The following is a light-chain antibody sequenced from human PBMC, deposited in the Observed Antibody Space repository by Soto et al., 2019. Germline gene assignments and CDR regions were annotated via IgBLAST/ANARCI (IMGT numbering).Light chain of an antibody. Sequence: EIVMTQSPGTLSVSPGERATLSCRASQSVTSSLAWYQQKPGQPPRLLIYAASTRATDVPARFSGGGSETEFTLTISSLQSEDFAVYFCQQYNIWPLWTFGQGTKVDI. V-gene: IGKV3-15*01. CDR2: AAS. J-gene: IGKJ1*01. CDR3: QQYNIWPLWT. CDR1: QSVTSS.